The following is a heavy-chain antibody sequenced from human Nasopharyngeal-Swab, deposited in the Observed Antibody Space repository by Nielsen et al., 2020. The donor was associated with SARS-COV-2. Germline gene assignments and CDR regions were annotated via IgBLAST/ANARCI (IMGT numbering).Heavy chain of an antibody. CDR2: INPNSGGT. V-gene: IGHV1-2*04. D-gene: IGHD5-18*01. CDR3: ARAIDIVMDTAMVNEASYYGMDV. Sequence: ASVKVSCKASGYTFTGYYMHWVRQAPGQGLEWMGWINPNSGGTNYAQKFQGWVTMTRDTSISTAYMELSRLRSDDTAVYYCARAIDIVMDTAMVNEASYYGMDVWGQGTTVTVSS. CDR1: GYTFTGYY. J-gene: IGHJ6*02.